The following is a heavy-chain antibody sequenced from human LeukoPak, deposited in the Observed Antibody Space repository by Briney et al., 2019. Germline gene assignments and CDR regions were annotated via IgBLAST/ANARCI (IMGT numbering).Heavy chain of an antibody. CDR1: GGTFSSYA. V-gene: IGHV1-69*13. CDR3: ARGPTSPYPVLRFLESLWKSYYYMDV. D-gene: IGHD3-3*01. Sequence: SVTVSCKASGGTFSSYAISWVRQAPGQGLEWMGVIIPIFGTANYAQKFQGRVTITADESTSTAYMELSSLRSEDTAVYYCARGPTSPYPVLRFLESLWKSYYYMDVWGKGTTVTVSS. CDR2: IIPIFGTA. J-gene: IGHJ6*03.